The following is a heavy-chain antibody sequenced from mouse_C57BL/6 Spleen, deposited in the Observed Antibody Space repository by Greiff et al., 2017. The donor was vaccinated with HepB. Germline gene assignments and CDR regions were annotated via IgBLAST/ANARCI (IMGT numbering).Heavy chain of an antibody. J-gene: IGHJ1*03. CDR3: ARSDYYDYPYWYFDV. V-gene: IGHV2-2*01. Sequence: QVQLKESGPGLVQPSQSLSITCTVSGFSLTSYGVHWVRQSPGKGLEWLGVIWSGGSTDYNAAFISRLSISKDNSKSQVFFKMNSLQADDTAIYYCARSDYYDYPYWYFDVWGTGTTVTVSS. CDR2: IWSGGST. CDR1: GFSLTSYG. D-gene: IGHD2-4*01.